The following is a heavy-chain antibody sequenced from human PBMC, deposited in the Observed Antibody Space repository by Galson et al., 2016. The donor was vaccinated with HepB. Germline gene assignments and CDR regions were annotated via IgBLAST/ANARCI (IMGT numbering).Heavy chain of an antibody. D-gene: IGHD6-13*01. CDR1: GYTFTNYV. Sequence: SVKVSCKASGYTFTNYVISWVRQAPGQGLEWMGWISASSGNTKNAQKFEGRVTMTTDTSTSTAYMELRSLRSDDTAVYYCARVWAAADTDYWGQGTLVTVSS. J-gene: IGHJ4*02. CDR2: ISASSGNT. V-gene: IGHV1-18*01. CDR3: ARVWAAADTDY.